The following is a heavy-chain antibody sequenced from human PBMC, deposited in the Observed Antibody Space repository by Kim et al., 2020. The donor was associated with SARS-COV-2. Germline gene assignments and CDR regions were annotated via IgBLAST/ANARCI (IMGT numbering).Heavy chain of an antibody. Sequence: GGSLRLSCAASGLTVSSNHMSWVRQAPGKGLEWVSIIYSGGGTYYADSVKGRFTISRDSSKNTVYLQMDSLRAEDTALYYCARETSDRHIDHCGQGTLVT. CDR2: IYSGGGT. D-gene: IGHD2-2*01. CDR1: GLTVSSNH. V-gene: IGHV3-53*01. J-gene: IGHJ4*02. CDR3: ARETSDRHIDH.